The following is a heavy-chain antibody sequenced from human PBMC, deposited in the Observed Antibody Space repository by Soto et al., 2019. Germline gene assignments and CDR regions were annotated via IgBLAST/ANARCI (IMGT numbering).Heavy chain of an antibody. CDR3: LRDQRHWNEFADQ. CDR1: GFAFGSYW. D-gene: IGHD1-1*01. CDR2: ISQDGTIA. V-gene: IGHV3-74*01. Sequence: EVQLVESGGGLLQPGGSLRLSCAASGFAFGSYWMHWVRQAPGKGLVWVSRISQDGTIATQADSVKGRFTISRDNAKNTLYLQMNSQRADDTAVYYCLRDQRHWNEFADQWGQGTLVTVSS. J-gene: IGHJ4*02.